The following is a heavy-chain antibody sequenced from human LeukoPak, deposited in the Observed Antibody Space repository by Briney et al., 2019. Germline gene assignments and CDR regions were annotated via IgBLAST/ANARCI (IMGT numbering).Heavy chain of an antibody. Sequence: ASVKVSCKASGYTFTSYAMHWVRQAPGQRLERMGWINAGDGNTKYSQKFQGRVTTTRDTSASTAYMELSSLRSEDTAVYYCARGGYSGYDWGSYYYYYGMDVWGQGTTVTVSS. CDR3: ARGGYSGYDWGSYYYYYGMDV. J-gene: IGHJ6*02. CDR2: INAGDGNT. D-gene: IGHD5-12*01. CDR1: GYTFTSYA. V-gene: IGHV1-3*01.